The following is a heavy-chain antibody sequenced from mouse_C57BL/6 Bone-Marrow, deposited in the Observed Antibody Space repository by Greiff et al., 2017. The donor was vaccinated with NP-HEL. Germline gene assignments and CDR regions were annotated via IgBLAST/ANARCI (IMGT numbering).Heavy chain of an antibody. V-gene: IGHV5-6*01. CDR1: GFTFSSYG. J-gene: IGHJ2*01. Sequence: VQLKESGGDLVKPGGSLKLSCAASGFTFSSYGMSWVRQTPDKRLEWVATISSGGSYTYYPDSVKGRFTISRDNAENTLYLQMSSLESEDTAMYYCARHYYGSSYGYFDYWGQGTTLTVSS. D-gene: IGHD1-1*01. CDR2: ISSGGSYT. CDR3: ARHYYGSSYGYFDY.